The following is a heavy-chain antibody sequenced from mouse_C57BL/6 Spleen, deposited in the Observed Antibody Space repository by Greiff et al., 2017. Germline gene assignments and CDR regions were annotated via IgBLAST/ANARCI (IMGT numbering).Heavy chain of an antibody. CDR3: AREGDYDRYFDV. J-gene: IGHJ1*03. CDR1: GYAFTNYL. Sequence: VQLQQSGAELVRPGTSVKVSCKASGYAFTNYLIEWVKQRPGHGLEWIGVINPGSGGTNYNEKFKGKATLTADKSSSTAYMQLSSLTSEDSAVYFCAREGDYDRYFDVWGTGTTVTVSS. D-gene: IGHD2-4*01. CDR2: INPGSGGT. V-gene: IGHV1-54*01.